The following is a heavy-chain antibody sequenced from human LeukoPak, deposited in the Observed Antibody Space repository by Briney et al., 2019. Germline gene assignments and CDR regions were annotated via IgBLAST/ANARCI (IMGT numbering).Heavy chain of an antibody. CDR3: ARAPNCGGDCYRDYFDY. J-gene: IGHJ4*02. CDR2: ISAYNGNT. V-gene: IGHV1-18*01. D-gene: IGHD2-21*02. Sequence: ASVKVSCKASGYTFTSYGISWVRQAPGQGLEWMGWISAYNGNTNYAQKLQGRVTMTTDTSTSTAYMELRSLRSDDTAVYYCARAPNCGGDCYRDYFDYWGQGTLVTVPS. CDR1: GYTFTSYG.